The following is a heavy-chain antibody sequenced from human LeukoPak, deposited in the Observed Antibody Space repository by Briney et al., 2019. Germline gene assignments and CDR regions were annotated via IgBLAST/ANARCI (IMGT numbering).Heavy chain of an antibody. CDR2: IYYSGST. CDR1: GGSLSRGGYY. Sequence: SETLSLTCTVSGGSLSRGGYYWSWVRQHPGTGREWLGYIYYSGSTYYNPSLKSRVTISVDTSKNQFSLKLSSVTAADTAVNYCARTYYYDSSGYYYPDDAFDIWGQGTMVTVSS. V-gene: IGHV4-31*03. D-gene: IGHD3-22*01. J-gene: IGHJ3*02. CDR3: ARTYYYDSSGYYYPDDAFDI.